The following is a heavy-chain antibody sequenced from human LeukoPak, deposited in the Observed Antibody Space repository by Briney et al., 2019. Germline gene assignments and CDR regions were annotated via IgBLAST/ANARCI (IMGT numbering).Heavy chain of an antibody. CDR3: ASGPKYIATTAGPNSFDY. CDR1: GFTFSTYS. Sequence: GGSLRLSCAASGFTFSTYSMNWVRQAPGKGLEWVSSISSGSTYKYYADSVKGRFTISRDNAKNSLYLQMNSLRAEDTAVYYCASGPKYIATTAGPNSFDYWGQGTLVTVSS. CDR2: ISSGSTYK. J-gene: IGHJ4*02. V-gene: IGHV3-21*01. D-gene: IGHD6-13*01.